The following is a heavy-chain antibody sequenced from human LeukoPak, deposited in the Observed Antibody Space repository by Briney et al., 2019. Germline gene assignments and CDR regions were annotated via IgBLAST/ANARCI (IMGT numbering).Heavy chain of an antibody. J-gene: IGHJ4*02. CDR2: ISGSGATT. Sequence: GGSLRLSCAASRFTFSSYAMTWVRRPPGKGLEWVAAISGSGATTYYADFAKGRFSISRDNSENTLHLQMYSLGAEDTAVYYCAKFFAPSGGASGWTWTIDNWGQGTLVIVSS. CDR3: AKFFAPSGGASGWTWTIDN. V-gene: IGHV3-23*01. D-gene: IGHD6-25*01. CDR1: RFTFSSYA.